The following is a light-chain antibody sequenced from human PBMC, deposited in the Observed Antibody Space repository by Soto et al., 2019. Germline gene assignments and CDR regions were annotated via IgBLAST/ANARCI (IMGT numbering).Light chain of an antibody. V-gene: IGKV1-8*01. CDR3: QQYYSYPALS. Sequence: AIRMTQSPSSLSASTGDRVTITCRASQGISSYLAWYQQKPGKAPKLLIYAASTLQSGVSSRFSGSGSGRDFTLTISCLQSEDFATYYCQQYYSYPALSFGGGTKVEIK. CDR2: AAS. CDR1: QGISSY. J-gene: IGKJ4*01.